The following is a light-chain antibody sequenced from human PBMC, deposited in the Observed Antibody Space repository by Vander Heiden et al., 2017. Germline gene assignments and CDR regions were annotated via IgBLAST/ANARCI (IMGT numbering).Light chain of an antibody. Sequence: QSALTPPPSASGSPGQSVTISCTGTSGDVGAYYYVSWYQQHPGKAPKLMIYEVNRRPSGVPDRFSGSKSGNTASLSVSGLQAEDEADYYCSSYAGGNNLLFGGGTRLSVL. CDR3: SSYAGGNNLL. V-gene: IGLV2-8*01. J-gene: IGLJ2*01. CDR2: EVN. CDR1: SGDVGAYYY.